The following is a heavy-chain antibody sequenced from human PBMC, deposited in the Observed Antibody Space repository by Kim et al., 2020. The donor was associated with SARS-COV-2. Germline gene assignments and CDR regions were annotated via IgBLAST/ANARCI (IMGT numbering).Heavy chain of an antibody. CDR3: ARYVDTAMEYYYYGMDV. V-gene: IGHV4-39*01. CDR1: GGSISSSSYY. CDR2: IYYSGST. J-gene: IGHJ6*02. D-gene: IGHD5-18*01. Sequence: SETLSLTCTVSGGSISSSSYYWGWIRQPPGKGLEWIGSIYYSGSTYYNPSLKSRVTISVDTSKNQFSLKLSSVTAADTAVYYCARYVDTAMEYYYYGMDVWGQGTTVTVSS.